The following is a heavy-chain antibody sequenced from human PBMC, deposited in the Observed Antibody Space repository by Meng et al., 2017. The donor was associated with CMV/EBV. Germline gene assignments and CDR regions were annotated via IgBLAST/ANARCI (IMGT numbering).Heavy chain of an antibody. CDR2: ISDNGDNT. V-gene: IGHV3-23*01. CDR1: GFSFSNYA. Sequence: GGSLRLSCAASGFSFSNYAMNWVRQAPGKGLEWVSGISDNGDNTDYADSVKGRFTISRDNSKNTLYLQMHSLRTEDTAVYYCAKDVAYYDFWSGYYTNNYYGMDVWGQGTTVTVSS. CDR3: AKDVAYYDFWSGYYTNNYYGMDV. J-gene: IGHJ6*02. D-gene: IGHD3-3*01.